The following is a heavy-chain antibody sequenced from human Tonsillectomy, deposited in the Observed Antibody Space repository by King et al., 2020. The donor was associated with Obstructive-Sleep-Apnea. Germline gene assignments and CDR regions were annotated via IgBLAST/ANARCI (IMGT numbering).Heavy chain of an antibody. J-gene: IGHJ4*02. V-gene: IGHV3-30*02. Sequence: VQLVESGGGVVQPGGSLRLSCAASGFTFSSYGMHWVRQAPGKGLEWVAFIRYDGSNKYYADSVKGRFTISRDNSKNKLYLQMNSLRAEDTAVYYFAKDLARWGRYKPYYFDYWGQGTLVTVSS. CDR1: GFTFSSYG. CDR3: AKDLARWGRYKPYYFDY. CDR2: IRYDGSNK. D-gene: IGHD5-24*01.